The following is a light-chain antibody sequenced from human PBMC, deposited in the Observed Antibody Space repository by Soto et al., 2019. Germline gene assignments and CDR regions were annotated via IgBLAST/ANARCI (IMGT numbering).Light chain of an antibody. CDR2: GTT. CDR3: QQYHKWPIT. V-gene: IGKV3-15*01. CDR1: QSVSSN. Sequence: EIVMTQSPATLSVSPGERATLSCRASQSVSSNLAWYQQKPGQAPRLLIYGTTTRATDTPARFSGSGSGTEFALTISSLQSEDFAVYYCQQYHKWPITFGQGTRLEIK. J-gene: IGKJ5*01.